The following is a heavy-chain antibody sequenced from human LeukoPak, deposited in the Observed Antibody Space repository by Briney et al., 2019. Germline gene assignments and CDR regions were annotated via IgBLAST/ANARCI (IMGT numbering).Heavy chain of an antibody. CDR3: ARRGYCSSTSCYEYWFDP. Sequence: SETLSLTCTVSGGSISSYYWSWIRQPPGKGLEWIGIICYSGSTYYNPSLKSRLTISVDTSKNQFSLKLSSVTATDTAVYYCARRGYCSSTSCYEYWFDPWGQGTLVTVSS. V-gene: IGHV4-59*04. CDR2: ICYSGST. D-gene: IGHD2-2*01. CDR1: GGSISSYY. J-gene: IGHJ5*02.